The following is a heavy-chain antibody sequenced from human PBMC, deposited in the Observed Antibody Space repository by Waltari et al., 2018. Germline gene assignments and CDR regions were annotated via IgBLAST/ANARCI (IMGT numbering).Heavy chain of an antibody. CDR2: IYYRGST. V-gene: IGHV4-59*01. J-gene: IGHJ6*03. Sequence: QVQLQESGPGLVKPSETLSLTCTVSGGSISSYYWSWIRQPPGKGLEWIGYIYYRGSTNYNPSLKSRVTISVDTSKNQFSLKLSSVTAADTAVYYCARALGSGATKYYYYYYMDVWGKGTTVTVSS. D-gene: IGHD1-26*01. CDR1: GGSISSYY. CDR3: ARALGSGATKYYYYYYMDV.